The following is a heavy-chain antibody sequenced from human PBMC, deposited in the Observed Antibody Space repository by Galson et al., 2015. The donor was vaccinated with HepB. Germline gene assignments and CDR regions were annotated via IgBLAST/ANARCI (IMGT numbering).Heavy chain of an antibody. V-gene: IGHV7-4-1*02. D-gene: IGHD3-3*01. J-gene: IGHJ6*03. Sequence: SVKVSCKASGYTFISYAMNWVRQAPGQGLEWMGWINTNTGNPTYAQGFTGRLVFSLDTSVSTAYLQISSLKAEDTAVYYCARTLIWSGYLTNYYYYYMDVWGKGTTVTVSS. CDR3: ARTLIWSGYLTNYYYYYMDV. CDR2: INTNTGNP. CDR1: GYTFISYA.